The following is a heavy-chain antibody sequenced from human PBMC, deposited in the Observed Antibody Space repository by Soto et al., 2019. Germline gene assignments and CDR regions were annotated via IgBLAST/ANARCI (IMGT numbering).Heavy chain of an antibody. Sequence: PSETLSLTCAVSGGSISSGGYSWSWIRQPPGKGLEWIGYIYHSGSTYYNPSLKSRVTISVDRSKIQFSLKLSSVTAADTAVYYCARRLVVAATFWFDPWGQGTLVTVSS. CDR3: ARRLVVAATFWFDP. D-gene: IGHD2-15*01. V-gene: IGHV4-30-2*01. J-gene: IGHJ5*02. CDR1: GGSISSGGYS. CDR2: IYHSGST.